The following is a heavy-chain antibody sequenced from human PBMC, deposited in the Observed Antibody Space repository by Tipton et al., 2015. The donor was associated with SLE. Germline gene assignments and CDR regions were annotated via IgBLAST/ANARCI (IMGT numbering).Heavy chain of an antibody. Sequence: TLSLTCTVSGVSINTFHWSWFRQPPGKGLEWIGYIYYSGITYYSPSLKSRVTISLDTSRHQFFLKLSSATAADTAVYYCARGSGYTSVFGAFDIWGQGTMVSVSS. D-gene: IGHD5-18*01. CDR3: ARGSGYTSVFGAFDI. CDR1: GVSINTFH. J-gene: IGHJ3*02. V-gene: IGHV4-59*01. CDR2: IYYSGIT.